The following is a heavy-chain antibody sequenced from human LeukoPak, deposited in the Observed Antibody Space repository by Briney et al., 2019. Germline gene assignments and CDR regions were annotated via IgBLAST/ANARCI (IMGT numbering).Heavy chain of an antibody. CDR2: IYGNDGK. J-gene: IGHJ5*02. D-gene: IGHD3-22*01. V-gene: IGHV2-5*01. CDR1: GFSLSTSEVG. CDR3: AHDRPGTGFDP. Sequence: SGPTLVNPKQTLTLTCAFSGFSLSTSEVGVAWVRQPPGKALEWLALIYGNDGKHYSPSLKNRLTINKDTSKNQVVLTMTNMDPVDTATYFCAHDRPGTGFDPWGQGTLVTVSS.